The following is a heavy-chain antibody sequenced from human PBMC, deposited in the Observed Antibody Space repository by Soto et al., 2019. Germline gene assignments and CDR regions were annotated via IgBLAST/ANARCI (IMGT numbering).Heavy chain of an antibody. J-gene: IGHJ4*02. CDR3: ATYCTNGVCYSYYFDF. D-gene: IGHD2-8*01. V-gene: IGHV4-39*01. Sequence: SETLSLTCTVSGGSISSSSYYWGWIRQPPGKGLEWIGSIYYSGSTYYNPSLKSRVTISVDTSKNQFSLKLSSVTAAGTAVYYCATYCTNGVCYSYYFDFWGQGTLVTVSS. CDR1: GGSISSSSYY. CDR2: IYYSGST.